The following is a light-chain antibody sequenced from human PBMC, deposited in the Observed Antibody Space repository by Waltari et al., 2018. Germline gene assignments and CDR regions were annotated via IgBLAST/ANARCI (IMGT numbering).Light chain of an antibody. CDR2: SNN. CDR1: RAHIGTNP. V-gene: IGLV1-44*01. Sequence: QSVLTQPPSASGTPGQGVTLPCSGSRAHIGTNPVNWYQQLPGTAPKVLMYSNNQRPSGVPDRFSGSKSGTSASLAVSGLQSEDEGDYYCATWDDSLNGVVFGGGTKLTVL. J-gene: IGLJ2*01. CDR3: ATWDDSLNGVV.